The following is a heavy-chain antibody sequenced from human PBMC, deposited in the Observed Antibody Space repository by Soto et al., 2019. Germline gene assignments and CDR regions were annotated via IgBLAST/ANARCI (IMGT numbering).Heavy chain of an antibody. CDR1: GLTFRSYV. J-gene: IGHJ3*01. D-gene: IGHD3-10*01. V-gene: IGHV3-23*01. CDR2: ISGSGDTT. CDR3: AKTRLYYSPDYHRDALDV. Sequence: EVQVLESGGGLEQPGGSLRLSCVASGLTFRSYVMNWVRQAPEKGLEWVSGISGSGDTTHYADSVKGRFTISRDNSKNTVLLQKKSLRAEDTAVYYCAKTRLYYSPDYHRDALDVWGQGTRVTVSS.